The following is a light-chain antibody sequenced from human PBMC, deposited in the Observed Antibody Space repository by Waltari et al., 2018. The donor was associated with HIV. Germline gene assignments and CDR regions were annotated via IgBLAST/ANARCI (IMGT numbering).Light chain of an antibody. CDR2: RNN. J-gene: IGLJ3*02. CDR3: AAWDNSLSAPV. Sequence: QSVLTQPPSASGTPGQRVTISCSGSSSNIGSNYVYWYQQLPGTAPKLLIYRNNQRPSGVPDRFSGSKSGTSAYLAISGLRSEDEADYYCAAWDNSLSAPVFGGGTKLTVI. V-gene: IGLV1-47*01. CDR1: SSNIGSNY.